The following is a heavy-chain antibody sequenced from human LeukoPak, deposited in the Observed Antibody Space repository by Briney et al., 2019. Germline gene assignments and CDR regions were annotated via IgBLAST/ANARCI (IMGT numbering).Heavy chain of an antibody. CDR3: ARDYYENIAHSHMLPF. CDR1: EFTFSSYS. J-gene: IGHJ4*02. Sequence: GGSLRLSCAASEFTFSSYSMTWVRQAPGKGLEWVANIKQDGGESYYVDSVKGRFTISRENAKNSLYLQMNNLRAEDTAVYYCARDYYENIAHSHMLPFWGQGTLVTVSS. V-gene: IGHV3-7*03. CDR2: IKQDGGES. D-gene: IGHD1-26*01.